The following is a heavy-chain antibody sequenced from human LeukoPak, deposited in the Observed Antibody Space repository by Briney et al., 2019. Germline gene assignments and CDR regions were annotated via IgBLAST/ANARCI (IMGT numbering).Heavy chain of an antibody. CDR3: ATLGGIGGYGPEVDIDY. CDR2: ISSSSSYI. J-gene: IGHJ4*02. Sequence: GGSLRLSCAASGFTFSSYIMNWVRQAPGKGLEWVSSISSSSSYIYYADSVKGRFTISRDNAKNSLYLQMNSLRAEDTAVYYCATLGGIGGYGPEVDIDYWGQGTLVTVSS. D-gene: IGHD5-12*01. CDR1: GFTFSSYI. V-gene: IGHV3-21*01.